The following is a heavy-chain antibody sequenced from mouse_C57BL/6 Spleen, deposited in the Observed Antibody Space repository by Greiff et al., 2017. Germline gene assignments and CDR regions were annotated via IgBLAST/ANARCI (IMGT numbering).Heavy chain of an antibody. CDR2: IYPGDGDT. Sequence: VQLQQSGPELVKPGASVKISCKASGYAFSSSWMNWVKQRPGKGLEWIGRIYPGDGDTNYNGKFKGKATLTADKSSSTAYMQLSSLTSEDSAVYFCARRAYYDYDGGDAMDYWGQGTSVTVSS. CDR1: GYAFSSSW. J-gene: IGHJ4*01. V-gene: IGHV1-82*01. CDR3: ARRAYYDYDGGDAMDY. D-gene: IGHD2-4*01.